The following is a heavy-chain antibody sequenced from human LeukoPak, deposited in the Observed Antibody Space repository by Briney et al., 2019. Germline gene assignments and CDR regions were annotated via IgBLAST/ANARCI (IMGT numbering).Heavy chain of an antibody. CDR2: INPNSGGT. Sequence: ASVKVSCKASGYTFTRYYMHWVRQAPGQGLEWMGWINPNSGGTNYAQKFQGRVTMTRDTSISTAYMELSRLRSDDTAVYYCARGDMVRGPKGNPSANYYGMDVWGQGTTVTVSS. D-gene: IGHD3-10*01. CDR1: GYTFTRYY. CDR3: ARGDMVRGPKGNPSANYYGMDV. J-gene: IGHJ6*02. V-gene: IGHV1-2*02.